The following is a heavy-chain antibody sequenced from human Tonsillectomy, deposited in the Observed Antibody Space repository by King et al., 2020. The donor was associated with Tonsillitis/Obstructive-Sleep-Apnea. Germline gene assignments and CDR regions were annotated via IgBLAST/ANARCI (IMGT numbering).Heavy chain of an antibody. V-gene: IGHV3-66*01. CDR1: GFTVSSNY. CDR3: ARGYCSGGSCYGHAFDI. Sequence: VQLVESGGGLVQPGGSLRLSCAASGFTVSSNYMSWVRQAPGKGLEWVSVIYSGGSTYYADSVKGRFTIPRDNSKNTLYLQMNSLRAEDTAVYYCARGYCSGGSCYGHAFDIWGQGTMVTVSS. D-gene: IGHD2-15*01. J-gene: IGHJ3*02. CDR2: IYSGGST.